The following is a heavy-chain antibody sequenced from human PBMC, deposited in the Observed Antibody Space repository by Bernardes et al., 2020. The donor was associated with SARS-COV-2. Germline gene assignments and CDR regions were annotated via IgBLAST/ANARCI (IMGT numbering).Heavy chain of an antibody. CDR2: VYYGGGT. J-gene: IGHJ4*02. CDR1: GFSISSGYY. V-gene: IGHV4-38-2*01. CDR3: ARGTEFDF. Sequence: ETLSLTCGVSGFSISSGYYWGWIRQPPGRGLEWIGSVYYGGGTTYNPSLKSRVTISVDTSKNQFALRLTSVSAADAAVYYCARGTEFDFWGQGILVTVSS.